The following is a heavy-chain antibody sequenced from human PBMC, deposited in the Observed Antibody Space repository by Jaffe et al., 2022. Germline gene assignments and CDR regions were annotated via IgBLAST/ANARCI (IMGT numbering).Heavy chain of an antibody. CDR1: GFTFSGSA. CDR2: IRSKANSYAT. J-gene: IGHJ5*02. D-gene: IGHD6-6*01. V-gene: IGHV3-73*02. Sequence: EVQLVESGGGLVQPGGSLKLSCAASGFTFSGSAMHWVRQASGKGLEWVGRIRSKANSYATAYAASVKGRFTISRDDSKNTAYLQMNSLKTEDTAVYYCTRELSGSIAARTKYNWFDPWGQGTLVTVSS. CDR3: TRELSGSIAARTKYNWFDP.